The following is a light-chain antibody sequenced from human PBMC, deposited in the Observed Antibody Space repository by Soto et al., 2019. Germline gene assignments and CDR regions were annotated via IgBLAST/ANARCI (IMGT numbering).Light chain of an antibody. V-gene: IGKV1-39*01. J-gene: IGKJ1*01. CDR1: QYISTY. Sequence: DIQMTQSPSSLSASVRDRVTITCRASQYISTYLNWYQQKPGKAPKLLIYAASTLHSRVPSRFVGSGSGTDVTLTLSSLQPEDFATYYCQQSYSSLWTFGQGTEVEIK. CDR3: QQSYSSLWT. CDR2: AAS.